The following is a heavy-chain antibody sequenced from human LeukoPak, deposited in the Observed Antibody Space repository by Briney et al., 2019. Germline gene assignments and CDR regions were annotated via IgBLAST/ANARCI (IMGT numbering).Heavy chain of an antibody. Sequence: ASVKVSCKASGYTFTSYYMHRVRQAPGQGLEWMGIINPSGGSTSYAQKFQGRVTMTRDTSTSTVYMELSSLRSEDTAVYYCARDRYCSGGSCYYFDYWGQGTLVTVSS. D-gene: IGHD2-15*01. CDR2: INPSGGST. V-gene: IGHV1-46*01. CDR3: ARDRYCSGGSCYYFDY. J-gene: IGHJ4*02. CDR1: GYTFTSYY.